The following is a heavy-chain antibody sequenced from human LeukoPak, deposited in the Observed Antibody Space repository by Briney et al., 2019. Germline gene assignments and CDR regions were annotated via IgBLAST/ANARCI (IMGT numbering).Heavy chain of an antibody. CDR2: MNPNSGNT. CDR1: GGTFSSYA. J-gene: IGHJ3*02. V-gene: IGHV1-8*02. D-gene: IGHD5-18*01. Sequence: GASVKVSCKASGGTFSSYAINWVRQATGQGLEWMGWMNPNSGNTGYAQKFQGRVTMTRNTSISTAYMELSSLRSEDTAVYYCARALYSYGYVGAFDIWGQGTMVTVSS. CDR3: ARALYSYGYVGAFDI.